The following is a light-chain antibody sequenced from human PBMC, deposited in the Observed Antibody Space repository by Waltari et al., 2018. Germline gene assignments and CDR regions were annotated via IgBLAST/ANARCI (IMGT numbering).Light chain of an antibody. CDR1: QSVSSN. Sequence: EIVMTQSPATLSVSPGERATLSCRASQSVSSNLAWYQQKLGQAPRLLIYGASTRATGTPVMFSGSWSGTDFTLTISSLQSEDFAVYYCQQYNKWPRTFGQGTKVEIK. J-gene: IGKJ1*01. V-gene: IGKV3-15*01. CDR3: QQYNKWPRT. CDR2: GAS.